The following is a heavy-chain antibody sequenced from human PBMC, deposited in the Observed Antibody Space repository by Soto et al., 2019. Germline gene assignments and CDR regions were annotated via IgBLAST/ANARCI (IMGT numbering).Heavy chain of an antibody. Sequence: ASVKVSCKASGYTFTSYGISWVRQAPGQGLEWMGWISAYNGNTNYAQKLQGRVTMTTDTSTSTAYMELRSLRSDDTAVYYCARDPPYRLLSFGVDAFDIWGQGTMVTVSS. D-gene: IGHD2-2*01. V-gene: IGHV1-18*01. CDR3: ARDPPYRLLSFGVDAFDI. J-gene: IGHJ3*02. CDR2: ISAYNGNT. CDR1: GYTFTSYG.